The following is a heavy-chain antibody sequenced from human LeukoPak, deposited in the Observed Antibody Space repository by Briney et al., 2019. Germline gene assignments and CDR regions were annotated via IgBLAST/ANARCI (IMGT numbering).Heavy chain of an antibody. D-gene: IGHD2-15*01. V-gene: IGHV1-18*01. CDR3: ARVEGYCSGGSCYKYFQH. CDR1: GGTFSSYA. Sequence: ASVKVSCKASGGTFSSYAISWVRQAPGQGLEWMGWISAYNGNTNYAQKLQGRVTMTTDTSTSTAYMELRSLRSDDTAVYYCARVEGYCSGGSCYKYFQHWGQGTLVTVSS. CDR2: ISAYNGNT. J-gene: IGHJ1*01.